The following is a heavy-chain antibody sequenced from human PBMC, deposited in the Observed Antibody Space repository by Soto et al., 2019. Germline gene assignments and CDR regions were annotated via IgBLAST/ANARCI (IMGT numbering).Heavy chain of an antibody. J-gene: IGHJ4*02. CDR1: GYTFTGYY. CDR3: ARTTYYYDSSGYYTPPSFDY. CDR2: INPNSGGT. D-gene: IGHD3-22*01. V-gene: IGHV1-2*04. Sequence: GVSVKVSCKASGYTFTGYYMHWVRQAPGQGLEWMGWINPNSGGTNYAQKFQGWVTMTRDTSISTAYMELSRLRSDDTAVYYCARTTYYYDSSGYYTPPSFDYWGQGTLVTVSS.